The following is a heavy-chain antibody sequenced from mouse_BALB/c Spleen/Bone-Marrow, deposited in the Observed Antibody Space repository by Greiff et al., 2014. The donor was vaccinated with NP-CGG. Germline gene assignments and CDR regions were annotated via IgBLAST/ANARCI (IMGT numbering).Heavy chain of an antibody. CDR3: ARRDGSYFDY. Sequence: VKLMESGAELVRPGTSVKVSCKASGYAFTNYLIEWVKQGPGQGLEWIGMINPGSGGTNYNEKFKGKAALTADKSSSTAYMQLSSLTSDDSAVYFCARRDGSYFDYWGQGTTLTVSS. J-gene: IGHJ2*01. CDR2: INPGSGGT. V-gene: IGHV1-54*01. CDR1: GYAFTNYL. D-gene: IGHD3-3*01.